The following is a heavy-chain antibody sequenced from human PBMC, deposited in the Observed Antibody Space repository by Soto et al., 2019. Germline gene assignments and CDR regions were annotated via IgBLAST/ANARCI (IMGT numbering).Heavy chain of an antibody. J-gene: IGHJ6*03. Sequence: SETLSLTCTVSGGSISSYYWCWIRLPPGKGLEWIGYIYYSGSTNYNPSLKSRVTISVDTSTNQFSLTLSSVTAADTAVYYCARRSGRGVVGGDYHYYIDVWGKGTMVTVSS. D-gene: IGHD6-19*01. CDR2: IYYSGST. CDR1: GGSISSYY. V-gene: IGHV4-59*08. CDR3: ARRSGRGVVGGDYHYYIDV.